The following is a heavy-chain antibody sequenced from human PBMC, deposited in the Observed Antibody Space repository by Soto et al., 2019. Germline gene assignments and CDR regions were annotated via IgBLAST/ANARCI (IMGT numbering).Heavy chain of an antibody. D-gene: IGHD6-19*01. V-gene: IGHV6-1*01. CDR1: GDSVSSISSA. Sequence: SQTRSLTCAISGDSVSSISSAWNCIRHSPSRGLEWLGRTYYRSKWFNDYAVSVKSRITINPDTSKNQFSLQLSSVTPEDTAVYYCARGSYYSGWVWGQGTLVTVSS. CDR3: ARGSYYSGWV. CDR2: TYYRSKWFN. J-gene: IGHJ4*02.